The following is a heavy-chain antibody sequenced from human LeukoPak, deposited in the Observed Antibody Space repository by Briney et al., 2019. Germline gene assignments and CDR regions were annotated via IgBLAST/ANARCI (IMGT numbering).Heavy chain of an antibody. J-gene: IGHJ4*02. D-gene: IGHD3-16*01. Sequence: GGSLRLSSAASGFTFSSYAMSWVRQAPGKGLEWVSAISGSGGSTYYADSVKGRFTISRDNSKNTLYLQMNSLRAEDTAVYYCAKVATRAVWGIDYPFDYWGQGTLVTVSS. CDR2: ISGSGGST. CDR3: AKVATRAVWGIDYPFDY. CDR1: GFTFSSYA. V-gene: IGHV3-23*01.